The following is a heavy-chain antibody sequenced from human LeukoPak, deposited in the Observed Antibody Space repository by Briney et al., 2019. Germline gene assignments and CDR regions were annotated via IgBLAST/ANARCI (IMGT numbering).Heavy chain of an antibody. J-gene: IGHJ4*02. CDR1: GFTFSSHA. D-gene: IGHD2-21*01. CDR2: ISWDGNVK. V-gene: IGHV3-30*04. Sequence: GGSLRLSCAASGFTFSSHAMHWVRQAPGKGLEWLAFISWDGNVKYCADSVEGRFTISRDSPKNTLFLQMNSLRAEDTAVYYCARDLSMSYSVDYWGQGTLVTVS. CDR3: ARDLSMSYSVDY.